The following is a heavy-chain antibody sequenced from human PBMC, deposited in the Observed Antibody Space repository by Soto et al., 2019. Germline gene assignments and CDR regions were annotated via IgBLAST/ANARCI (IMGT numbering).Heavy chain of an antibody. CDR1: GFTFTSSA. D-gene: IGHD2-15*01. V-gene: IGHV1-58*01. J-gene: IGHJ6*02. CDR2: IVVGSGST. Sequence: SVKVSCKASGFTFTSSAVQWVRQARGQRLEWIGWIVVGSGSTNYAYKFQERVTITRDMSTSTAYMELSSLRSEDTAVYYCAADDCSGGSCSSSYYGMDVWG. CDR3: AADDCSGGSCSSSYYGMDV.